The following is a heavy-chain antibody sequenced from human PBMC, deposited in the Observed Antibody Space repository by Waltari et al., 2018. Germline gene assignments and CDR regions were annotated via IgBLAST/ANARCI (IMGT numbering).Heavy chain of an antibody. Sequence: EVQLVQSGAEVKKPGESLKISCKGSGYSFTSYWIGWVRQMPGKGLEWMGILYPGDADTRYSPSFQGQVTSSADKSIGTAYLQWSSLKASDTAMYYCARVGGGMPMTNNAFDIWGQGTMVTVSS. CDR1: GYSFTSYW. CDR3: ARVGGGMPMTNNAFDI. CDR2: LYPGDADT. D-gene: IGHD3-16*01. V-gene: IGHV5-51*03. J-gene: IGHJ3*02.